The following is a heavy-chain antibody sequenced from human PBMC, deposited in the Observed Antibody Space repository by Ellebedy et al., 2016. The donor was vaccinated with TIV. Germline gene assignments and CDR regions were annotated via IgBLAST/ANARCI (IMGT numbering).Heavy chain of an antibody. J-gene: IGHJ6*02. Sequence: GESLKISCADSGSTFSTYWMHWVRQVPGKGLVWVPRITGDGSSTAYADSVKGRFTVSRDNAKSTLYLQMSSLRAEDTAVYYCARGHYYAMDVWGQGTTVTVSS. CDR3: ARGHYYAMDV. V-gene: IGHV3-74*01. CDR2: ITGDGSST. CDR1: GSTFSTYW.